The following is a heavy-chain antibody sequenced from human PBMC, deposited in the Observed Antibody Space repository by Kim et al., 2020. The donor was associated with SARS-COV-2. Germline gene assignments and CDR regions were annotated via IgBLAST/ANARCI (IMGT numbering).Heavy chain of an antibody. D-gene: IGHD2-15*01. CDR3: ASPLEYGGNTFAY. V-gene: IGHV3-33*01. J-gene: IGHJ4*02. Sequence: YADSVKGRFTISRDNSKNTLYLQMNSLRAEDTAVYYCASPLEYGGNTFAYWGQGTLVTVSS.